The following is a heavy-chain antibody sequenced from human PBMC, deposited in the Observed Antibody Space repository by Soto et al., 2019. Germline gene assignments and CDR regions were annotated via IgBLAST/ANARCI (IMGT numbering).Heavy chain of an antibody. CDR3: AKDPLGYSSSWLYFDY. CDR1: GFTFSSYG. Sequence: QVQLVESGGGVVQPGRSLRLSCAASGFTFSSYGMHWVRQAPGKGLEWVAVISYDGSNKYYADSVQGRFTISRDNSKNTLYLQMNSLRAEDTAVYYCAKDPLGYSSSWLYFDYWGQGTLVTVSS. J-gene: IGHJ4*02. D-gene: IGHD6-13*01. V-gene: IGHV3-30*18. CDR2: ISYDGSNK.